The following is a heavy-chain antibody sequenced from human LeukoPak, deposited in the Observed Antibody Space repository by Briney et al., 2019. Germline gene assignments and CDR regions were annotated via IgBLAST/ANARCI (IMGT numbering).Heavy chain of an antibody. CDR1: GFTFSSHS. D-gene: IGHD3-10*01. J-gene: IGHJ3*02. Sequence: PGGSLRLSCVGSGFTFSSHSLHWVRQAPGKGLEWVAVISYDGSNKYYADSVKGRFTISRDNSKNTLYLQMNSLRAEDTAVYYCAKDHYYGSGSYYRGDAFDIWGQGTMVTVSS. CDR3: AKDHYYGSGSYYRGDAFDI. V-gene: IGHV3-30*18. CDR2: ISYDGSNK.